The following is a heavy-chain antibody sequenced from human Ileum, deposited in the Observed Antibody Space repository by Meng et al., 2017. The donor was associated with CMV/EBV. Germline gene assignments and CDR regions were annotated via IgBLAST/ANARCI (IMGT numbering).Heavy chain of an antibody. D-gene: IGHD2/OR15-2a*01. J-gene: IGHJ4*02. Sequence: QVALQESGPGLVKPSDTPPLTCTVSGGPISSNYYWGWIRQSPGKGLEWIGSLYYNGDTYYNPSLKSRVTLSVDTSKNQFSLKLNSVIAADTAVYYCAQRIYIDSYYFDSWGQGTLVTVSS. CDR2: LYYNGDT. CDR3: AQRIYIDSYYFDS. V-gene: IGHV4-39*07. CDR1: GGPISSNYY.